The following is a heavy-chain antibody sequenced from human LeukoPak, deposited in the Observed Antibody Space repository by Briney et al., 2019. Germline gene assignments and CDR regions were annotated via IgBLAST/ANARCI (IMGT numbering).Heavy chain of an antibody. J-gene: IGHJ4*02. Sequence: GGSLRLSCAASGFSLSDVWINWVRQAPGKGLEWVARIKHKPNGETTAYAAPVKGRFIISRDDSKNTAFLQMGSLKTGDTAVYYCTTGWGEGYKSGGPGTLVTVS. V-gene: IGHV3-15*07. CDR3: TTGWGEGYKS. CDR2: IKHKPNGETT. CDR1: GFSLSDVW. D-gene: IGHD5-24*01.